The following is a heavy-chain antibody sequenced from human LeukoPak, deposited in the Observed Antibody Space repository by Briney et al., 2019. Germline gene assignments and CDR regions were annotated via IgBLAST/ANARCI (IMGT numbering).Heavy chain of an antibody. D-gene: IGHD2-2*01. V-gene: IGHV3-23*01. Sequence: GGSLRLSCAASGFTFSSYAMSWVRQAPWKGLEWVSAISGSGGSTYYADSVKGRFTISRDNSKNTLYLQMNSQRAEDTAVYYCAKERYCSSTSCFFYYYYYVDVWGKGTTVTVSS. CDR2: ISGSGGST. CDR1: GFTFSSYA. CDR3: AKERYCSSTSCFFYYYYYVDV. J-gene: IGHJ6*03.